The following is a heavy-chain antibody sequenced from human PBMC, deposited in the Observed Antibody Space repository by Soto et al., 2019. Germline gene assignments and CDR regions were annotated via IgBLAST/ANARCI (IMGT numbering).Heavy chain of an antibody. CDR3: ARNFRSVDWLRNYYGMDV. CDR2: IIPIFGTA. V-gene: IGHV1-69*12. J-gene: IGHJ6*02. Sequence: QVQLVQSGAEVKKPGSSVKVSCKASGGTFSSYAISWVRQAPGQGLEWMGGIIPIFGTANYAQKFQGRVTITADESTSAAYMEPSCLRSEDTAVYYCARNFRSVDWLRNYYGMDVWGQGTTVTVSS. D-gene: IGHD3-9*01. CDR1: GGTFSSYA.